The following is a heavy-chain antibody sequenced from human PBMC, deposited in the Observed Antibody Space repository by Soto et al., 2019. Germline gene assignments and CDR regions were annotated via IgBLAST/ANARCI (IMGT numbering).Heavy chain of an antibody. CDR1: GGTFSSYT. CDR3: ARGSDIVVVPAAGPYNWFDP. V-gene: IGHV1-69*13. CDR2: IIPIFGIA. Sequence: GASVKVSCKASGGTFSSYTISWVRQAPGQGLEWMGGIIPIFGIANYAQKFQGRVTITADESTSTAYMELSSLRSEDTAVYYCARGSDIVVVPAAGPYNWFDPWGQGTLVTVSS. D-gene: IGHD2-2*01. J-gene: IGHJ5*02.